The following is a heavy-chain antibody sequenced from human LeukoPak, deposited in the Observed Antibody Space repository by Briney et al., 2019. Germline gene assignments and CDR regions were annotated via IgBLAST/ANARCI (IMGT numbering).Heavy chain of an antibody. CDR3: ARHVRYSYVVFDY. J-gene: IGHJ4*02. V-gene: IGHV4-59*08. CDR2: IYNGGSA. CDR1: GDSITTYY. Sequence: SETLSLTCTVSGDSITTYYWSWIRQSPGKGLEWIGYIYNGGSANYNPSLKSRATISLDTSKNQFSLNLSSVTAADTAVYYCARHVRYSYVVFDYWGQGTLVTVSS. D-gene: IGHD5-18*01.